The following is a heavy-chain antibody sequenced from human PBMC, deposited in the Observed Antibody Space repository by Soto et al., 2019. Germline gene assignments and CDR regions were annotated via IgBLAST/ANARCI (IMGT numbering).Heavy chain of an antibody. J-gene: IGHJ4*02. D-gene: IGHD6-19*01. V-gene: IGHV1-69*01. CDR1: GGTFSSYA. CDR3: ARTYSSGWYGGIDY. CDR2: IIPLFGTA. Sequence: QVQLVQSGAEVKKPGSSVKVSCKASGGTFSSYAISWVRQAPGQGLEWMGGIIPLFGTANYAQKFQGRVTITADESTSTAYMELSSLRSEDTAVYYCARTYSSGWYGGIDYWGQGTLVTVSS.